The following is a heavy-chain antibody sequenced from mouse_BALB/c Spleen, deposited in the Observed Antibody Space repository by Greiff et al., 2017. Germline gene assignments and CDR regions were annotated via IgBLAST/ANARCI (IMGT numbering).Heavy chain of an antibody. D-gene: IGHD1-1*02. Sequence: EVQVVESGGGLVQPGGSLRLSCATSGFTFTDFYMSWVRQPPGKALEWLGFIRNKANGYTTEYSASVKGRFTISRDNSQSILYLQMNTLRAEDSATYYCARDPIWGYFDVWGAGTTVTVSS. J-gene: IGHJ1*01. CDR3: ARDPIWGYFDV. V-gene: IGHV7-3*02. CDR2: IRNKANGYTT. CDR1: GFTFTDFY.